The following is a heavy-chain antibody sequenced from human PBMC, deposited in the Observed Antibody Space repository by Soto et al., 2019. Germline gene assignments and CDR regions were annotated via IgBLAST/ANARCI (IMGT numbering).Heavy chain of an antibody. Sequence: GGSLRLSCAASGFTFSNYWMTWVRQAPGKGLEWVANIKEDGSGKHYVDSVKGRFTISRDNAKNSLYLQMNSLRVEDTGVYYCASARHIGPWGQGTLVTV. D-gene: IGHD2-21*01. CDR2: IKEDGSGK. V-gene: IGHV3-7*01. CDR1: GFTFSNYW. J-gene: IGHJ5*02. CDR3: ASARHIGP.